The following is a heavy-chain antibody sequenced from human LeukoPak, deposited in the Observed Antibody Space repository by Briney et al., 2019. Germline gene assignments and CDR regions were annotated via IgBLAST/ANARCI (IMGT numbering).Heavy chain of an antibody. CDR3: ARERGSLLRFFPKTHYYYGMDV. Sequence: ASVKVSCKASGYTFTSYYMHWVRQAPGQGLEWMGIINPSGGSTSYAQKFQGRVTMTRDTSTSTVYMELSSLRSEDTAVYYCARERGSLLRFFPKTHYYYGMDVWGQGTTVTVSS. V-gene: IGHV1-46*01. CDR2: INPSGGST. CDR1: GYTFTSYY. D-gene: IGHD3-3*01. J-gene: IGHJ6*02.